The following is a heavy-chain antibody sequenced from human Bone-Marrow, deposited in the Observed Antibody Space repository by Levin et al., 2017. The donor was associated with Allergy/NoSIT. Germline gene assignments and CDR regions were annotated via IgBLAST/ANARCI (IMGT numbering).Heavy chain of an antibody. J-gene: IGHJ6*02. D-gene: IGHD2-15*01. V-gene: IGHV3-30*02. CDR3: ARDRTYCSSGSCYSYDYFYGMDA. CDR1: GFTIRSYG. CDR2: IRFHEGNR. Sequence: GESLKISCTASGFTIRSYGIHWVRQVPGKGLEWVALIRFHEGNRYHADSLKRRFTISSDSSKNTVYLQMNSLSDEDTAIYYCARDRTYCSSGSCYSYDYFYGMDAWGQGTMVTVSS.